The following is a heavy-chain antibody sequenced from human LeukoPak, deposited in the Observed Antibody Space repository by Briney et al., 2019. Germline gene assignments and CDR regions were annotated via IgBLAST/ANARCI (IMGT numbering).Heavy chain of an antibody. V-gene: IGHV3-11*06. CDR3: ARDRYGYNPFAY. D-gene: IGHD5-24*01. J-gene: IGHJ4*02. Sequence: GGSLRLSCAASGFTFSDYYMSWMRQAPGKGLEWVSYISSSSSYTNSADSVKGRFTISRDNAKNSLYLQMNSLRVEDTAVYYCARDRYGYNPFAYWGQGTLVTVSS. CDR2: ISSSSSYT. CDR1: GFTFSDYY.